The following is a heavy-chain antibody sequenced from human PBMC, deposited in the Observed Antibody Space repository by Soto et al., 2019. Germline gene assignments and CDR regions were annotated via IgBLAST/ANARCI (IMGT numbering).Heavy chain of an antibody. CDR1: GYRFSMYW. J-gene: IGHJ6*02. CDR2: VYPGDSDI. V-gene: IGHV5-51*01. CDR3: ATHPHSYYYGLDI. Sequence: GESLKISWKGSGYRFSMYWIGWVRRRPGKGLEWMGFVYPGDSDIRYSPSFEGQVTISVDKSLDTAFLQWNSLKSSDTAIYYCATHPHSYYYGLDIWGQGTTVTVSS.